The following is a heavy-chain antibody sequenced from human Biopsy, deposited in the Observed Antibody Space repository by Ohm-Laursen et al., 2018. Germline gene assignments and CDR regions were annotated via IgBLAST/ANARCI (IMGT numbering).Heavy chain of an antibody. CDR1: GFTFSVYA. V-gene: IGHV3-33*01. D-gene: IGHD1-26*01. Sequence: SLRLSCAAPGFTFSVYAMHWVRQAPGKGLEWVAIIWYDGSSGYYADSVKGRFTISRDNSKNTVYLQMNSLRVEDTAVYYCARDPIVGSKADGMDVWGQGTTVTVSS. CDR3: ARDPIVGSKADGMDV. CDR2: IWYDGSSG. J-gene: IGHJ6*02.